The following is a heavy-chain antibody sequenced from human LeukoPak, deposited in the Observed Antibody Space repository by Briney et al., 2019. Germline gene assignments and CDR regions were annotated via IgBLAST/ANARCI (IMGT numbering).Heavy chain of an antibody. D-gene: IGHD6-19*01. Sequence: SETLSLTCTVTGDSINGQYWSWIRQSAGRGLEWIGRIYSSGTPNYNPSFKSRVIMSVDTSKNQFSLRLTSVTAADTAVYHCARDRGGWFGRWFDPWGQGTLVTVSS. CDR2: IYSSGTP. CDR3: ARDRGGWFGRWFDP. CDR1: GDSINGQY. J-gene: IGHJ5*02. V-gene: IGHV4-4*07.